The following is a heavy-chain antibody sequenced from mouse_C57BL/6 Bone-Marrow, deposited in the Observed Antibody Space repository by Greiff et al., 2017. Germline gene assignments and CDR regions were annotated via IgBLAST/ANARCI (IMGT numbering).Heavy chain of an antibody. CDR2: IRNKANGYTT. J-gene: IGHJ4*01. CDR3: ARYGTVVHYYYAMDY. Sequence: EVQVVESGGGLVQPGGSLSLSCAASGFTFTDYYMSWVRQPPGKALEWLGFIRNKANGYTTEYSASVKGRFTISRDNSQIIFYLQMNALRAEDSATYYCARYGTVVHYYYAMDYWGQGTSVTVSS. D-gene: IGHD1-1*01. V-gene: IGHV7-3*01. CDR1: GFTFTDYY.